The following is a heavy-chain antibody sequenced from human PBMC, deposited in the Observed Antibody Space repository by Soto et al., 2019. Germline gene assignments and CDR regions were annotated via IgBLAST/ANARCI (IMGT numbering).Heavy chain of an antibody. J-gene: IGHJ4*02. CDR3: ARLGWELLSGRRYFDY. D-gene: IGHD1-26*01. CDR1: GSTFSDFA. V-gene: IGHV1-18*04. CDR2: ISPYTGKT. Sequence: QVLLVQPGSEVKKPGASMKVSCQPSGSTFSDFALTWVRQVPVNGLEWLGWISPYTGKTNYAQRVHDRVALTTDTSTRTAYLELRSLTYDDTAVYYCARLGWELLSGRRYFDYWGQGTLVTVSS.